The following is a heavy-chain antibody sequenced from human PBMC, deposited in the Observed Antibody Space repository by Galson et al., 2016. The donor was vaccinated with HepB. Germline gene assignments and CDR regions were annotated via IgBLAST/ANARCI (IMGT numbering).Heavy chain of an antibody. J-gene: IGHJ3*02. CDR2: INNDGSNT. Sequence: SLRLSCAASGFTFSSYWMNWVRQAPGKGLVWVSRINNDGSNTTYADSVKGRFTISRGNAKNTLYLQMNSLRAEDTAVYYCARATHTITYYYDSSGYKVDAFDIWGQGTMVTVSS. V-gene: IGHV3-74*03. CDR3: ARATHTITYYYDSSGYKVDAFDI. CDR1: GFTFSSYW. D-gene: IGHD3-22*01.